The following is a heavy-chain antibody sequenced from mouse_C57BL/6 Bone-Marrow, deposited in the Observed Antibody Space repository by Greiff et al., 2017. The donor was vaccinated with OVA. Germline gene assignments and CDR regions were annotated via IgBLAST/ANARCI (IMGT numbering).Heavy chain of an antibody. V-gene: IGHV14-4*01. CDR2: IDPENGDT. D-gene: IGHD3-2*01. CDR1: GFNIKDDY. J-gene: IGHJ3*01. CDR3: IPDSPFAY. Sequence: VQLQQSGAELVRPGASVKLSCTASGFNIKDDYMHWVKQRPEQGLEWIGWIDPENGDTEYASKFQGKATLTADTSSNTAYLQISSLPSEETAVYYCIPDSPFAYWGQGTLVTVSA.